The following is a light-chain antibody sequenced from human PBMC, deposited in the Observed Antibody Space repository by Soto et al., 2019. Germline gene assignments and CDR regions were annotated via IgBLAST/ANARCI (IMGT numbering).Light chain of an antibody. J-gene: IGKJ1*01. Sequence: EVVMTQSPAVLSVSPGETATLSCRASQSISSKLAWYQQKPGQAPRLLIYGAVTRATGIPARISGSGSTTDFTLTISSLHSEDCAVYYCQQYNNWLSWTFGQGTKVEIK. CDR1: QSISSK. CDR2: GAV. V-gene: IGKV3-15*01. CDR3: QQYNNWLSWT.